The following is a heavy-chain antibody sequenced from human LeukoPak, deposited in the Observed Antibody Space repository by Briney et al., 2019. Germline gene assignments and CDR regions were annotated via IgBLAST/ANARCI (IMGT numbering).Heavy chain of an antibody. V-gene: IGHV4-31*03. CDR1: GGSISSGGYY. CDR3: AREGFKPGYGIAANYGMDV. J-gene: IGHJ6*02. CDR2: IYYSGST. Sequence: PSETLSLTCTVSGGSISSGGYYWSWIRQHPGKGLEWIGYIYYSGSTYYNPSLKSRVTISVDTSKNQFSLKLSSVTAADTAVYYCAREGFKPGYGIAANYGMDVWGQGTTVTVSS. D-gene: IGHD6-25*01.